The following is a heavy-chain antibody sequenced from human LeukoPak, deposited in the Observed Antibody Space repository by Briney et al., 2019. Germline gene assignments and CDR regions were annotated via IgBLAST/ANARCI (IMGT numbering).Heavy chain of an antibody. D-gene: IGHD3-10*01. J-gene: IGHJ4*02. CDR2: IYYSGST. V-gene: IGHV4-59*01. CDR1: GGSISSYY. Sequence: PSETLSLTCTVSGGSISSYYWGWIRQPPGKGLEWIAYIYYSGSTSYNPSLKSRVTISVDTSKNQFSLKLNSVTAADTAVYYCARRYGSGSSGTFDYWGQGTLVTVSS. CDR3: ARRYGSGSSGTFDY.